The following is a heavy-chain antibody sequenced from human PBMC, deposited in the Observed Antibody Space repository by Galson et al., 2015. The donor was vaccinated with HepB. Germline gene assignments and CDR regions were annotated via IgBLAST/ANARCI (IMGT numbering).Heavy chain of an antibody. Sequence: SLRLSCAASGFTFSSYAMHWVRQVPGKGLEWVSIIYSGGSTYYADPVKGRFTISRDNPKNTLYLQMNSLRAEDTAVYFCAREWDGRNWYFDLWGRGTLVTVSS. CDR3: AREWDGRNWYFDL. D-gene: IGHD1-26*01. J-gene: IGHJ2*01. V-gene: IGHV3-53*01. CDR1: GFTFSSYA. CDR2: IYSGGST.